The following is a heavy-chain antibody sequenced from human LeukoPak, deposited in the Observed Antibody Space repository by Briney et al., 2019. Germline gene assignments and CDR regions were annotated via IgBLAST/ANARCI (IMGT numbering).Heavy chain of an antibody. J-gene: IGHJ4*02. V-gene: IGHV3-23*01. CDR3: AKAMTTSSFDY. D-gene: IGHD4-17*01. CDR1: GFTFNIYV. CDR2: ISGNGDST. Sequence: GGSLRLSCAASGFTFNIYVMYWVRQAPGRGVEWVSGISGNGDSTYYADSVKGRFTISRDNSKNTLYLQMNSLRAEDTAVYYCAKAMTTSSFDYWGQGTLVTVSS.